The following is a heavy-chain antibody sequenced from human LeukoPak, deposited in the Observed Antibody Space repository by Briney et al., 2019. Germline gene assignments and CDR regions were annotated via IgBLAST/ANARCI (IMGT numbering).Heavy chain of an antibody. D-gene: IGHD3-10*01. V-gene: IGHV4-59*01. J-gene: IGHJ4*02. Sequence: SETLSLTCTVSGGSISSYYWSWIRQPPGKGLEWIGYISYSGGTNYSPSLKSRVTISVDTSKNQFSLKLISVTAADTAVYYCARVDSGSHHYWGQGTLVTVSS. CDR2: ISYSGGT. CDR1: GGSISSYY. CDR3: ARVDSGSHHY.